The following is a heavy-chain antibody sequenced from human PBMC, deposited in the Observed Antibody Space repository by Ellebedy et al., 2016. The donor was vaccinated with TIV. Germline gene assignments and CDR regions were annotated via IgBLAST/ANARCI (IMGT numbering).Heavy chain of an antibody. V-gene: IGHV4-59*08. CDR3: ARLTYSSSTGDYYGMDV. CDR1: GGSISSYY. J-gene: IGHJ6*02. CDR2: IYYSWST. Sequence: MPGGSLRLSCTVSGGSISSYYWSWIRQPPGKGLEWIGYIYYSWSTNYNPSLKSRVTISVDTSKNQFSLKLSSVTAADTAVYYCARLTYSSSTGDYYGMDVWGQGTTVTVSS. D-gene: IGHD6-6*01.